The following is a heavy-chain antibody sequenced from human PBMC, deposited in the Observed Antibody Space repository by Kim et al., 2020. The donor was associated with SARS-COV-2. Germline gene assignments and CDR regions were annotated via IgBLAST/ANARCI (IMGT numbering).Heavy chain of an antibody. CDR2: IRSKPKNYAT. CDR1: GFIFSGST. CDR3: ATYLDYSFNY. D-gene: IGHD2-21*01. Sequence: GGSLRLSCAASGFIFSGSTIHWVRQASGKGLEWVGRIRSKPKNYATEYAVSVKGRFTVSRDDSKNTAYLQMNGLKTEDTAVYYCATYLDYSFNYWGQGIL. V-gene: IGHV3-73*01. J-gene: IGHJ4*02.